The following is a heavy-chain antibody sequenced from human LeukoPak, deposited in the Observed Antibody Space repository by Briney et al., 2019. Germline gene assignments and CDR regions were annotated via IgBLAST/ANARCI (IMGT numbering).Heavy chain of an antibody. CDR3: AGEIFGARAFQY. CDR1: GGSISSGNYY. Sequence: SETLSLTCTVSGGSISSGNYYWSWIRKPAGKGLEWIGRIYTSGSTNYHPSLESRLTISMDKSKNSFSLRLTSVTAADTAVYYCAGEIFGARAFQYWGQGILVTVSS. D-gene: IGHD3-3*01. V-gene: IGHV4-61*02. CDR2: IYTSGST. J-gene: IGHJ4*02.